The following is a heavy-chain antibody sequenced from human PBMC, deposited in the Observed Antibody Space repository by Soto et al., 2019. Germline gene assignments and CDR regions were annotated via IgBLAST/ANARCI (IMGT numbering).Heavy chain of an antibody. J-gene: IGHJ6*02. CDR2: INHSGST. D-gene: IGHD4-17*01. V-gene: IGHV4-34*01. Sequence: SETLSLTCAVYGGSFSGYYWSWIRQPPGKGLEWIGEINHSGSTNYNPSLKSRVTISVDTSKNQFSLKLSSVTAADTAVYYCASGRIEFATTVTAGGMDVWGQGTTVTVSS. CDR3: ASGRIEFATTVTAGGMDV. CDR1: GGSFSGYY.